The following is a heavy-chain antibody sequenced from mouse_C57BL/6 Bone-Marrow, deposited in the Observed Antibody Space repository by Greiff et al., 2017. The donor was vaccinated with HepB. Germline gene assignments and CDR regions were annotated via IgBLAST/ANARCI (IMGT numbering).Heavy chain of an antibody. CDR2: IHPSDSDT. D-gene: IGHD3-1*01. Sequence: QVQLQQPGAELVKPGASVKVSCKASGYTFTSYWMHWVKQRPGQGLEWIGRIHPSDSDTNYNQKFKGKATLTVDKSSSTAYMQLSSLTSEDSAVYYCARGPTARGALYAMDYWGQGTSVTVSS. J-gene: IGHJ4*01. CDR1: GYTFTSYW. CDR3: ARGPTARGALYAMDY. V-gene: IGHV1-74*01.